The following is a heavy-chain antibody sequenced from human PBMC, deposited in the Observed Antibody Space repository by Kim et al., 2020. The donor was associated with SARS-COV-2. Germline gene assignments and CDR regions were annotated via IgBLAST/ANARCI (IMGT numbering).Heavy chain of an antibody. CDR2: IYYSGST. D-gene: IGHD3-22*01. J-gene: IGHJ4*02. V-gene: IGHV4-59*01. Sequence: SETLSLTCTVSGGSISSYYWSWIRQPPGKGLEWIGYIYYSGSTNYNPSLKSRVTISVDTSKNQFSLKLSSVTAADTVVYYCARGPDYYDSSGYYYWGQGTLVTVSS. CDR3: ARGPDYYDSSGYYY. CDR1: GGSISSYY.